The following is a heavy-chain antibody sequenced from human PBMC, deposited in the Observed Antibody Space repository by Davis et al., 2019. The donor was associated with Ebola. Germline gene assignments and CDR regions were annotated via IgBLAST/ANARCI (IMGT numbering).Heavy chain of an antibody. V-gene: IGHV4-61*09. CDR3: ARGYYVPHLDY. D-gene: IGHD2/OR15-2a*01. J-gene: IGHJ4*02. CDR2: IYTSGST. CDR1: GGSISSGSYY. Sequence: SETLSLTCTVSGGSISSGSYYWSWIRQPAGKGLEWIGHIYTSGSTNYNPSLKSRVTISVDTSKNQFSLKLSSVTAADTAVYYCARGYYVPHLDYWGQGTLVTVSS.